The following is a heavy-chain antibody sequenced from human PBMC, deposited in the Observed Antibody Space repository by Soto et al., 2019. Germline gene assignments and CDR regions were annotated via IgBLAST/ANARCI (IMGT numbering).Heavy chain of an antibody. D-gene: IGHD6-19*01. V-gene: IGHV4-59*01. J-gene: IGHJ4*02. CDR3: ARGRHWLDY. CDR2: IYYTGST. CDR1: GGSISNYY. Sequence: QVQLQESGPGLVKPSETLSLTCTVSGGSISNYYWSWIRQPPVKGLEWIGYIYYTGSTNYNPSLKSRVTISVDTSENQFSLRLSSVTAADTAIYYGARGRHWLDYWGQGTLVTVSS.